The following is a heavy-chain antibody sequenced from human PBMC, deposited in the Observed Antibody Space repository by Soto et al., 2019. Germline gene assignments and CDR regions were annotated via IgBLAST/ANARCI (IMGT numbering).Heavy chain of an antibody. V-gene: IGHV3-9*01. Sequence: EVDLVESGGGLEQPGRSLRLSCVASGFTFDDHGMHWVRQIPGRGLEWVSGISWNSGSIGYAESVKGRFTIFRDNAKNSLYLEMNSLRQEDTALYYCVRDTSSGWHLKDHWGQGVQVSVSS. CDR1: GFTFDDHG. J-gene: IGHJ4*02. CDR3: VRDTSSGWHLKDH. D-gene: IGHD3-9*01. CDR2: ISWNSGSI.